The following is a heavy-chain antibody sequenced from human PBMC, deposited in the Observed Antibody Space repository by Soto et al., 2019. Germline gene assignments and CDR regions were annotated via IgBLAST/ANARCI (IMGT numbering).Heavy chain of an antibody. CDR2: LYYSGST. CDR3: ARAWQYSSGFFDY. CDR1: GGSISSSSYY. Sequence: SETLSLTCTVSGGSISSSSYYWGWIRQPPGKGLEWIGCLYYSGSTYYNPSLKSRVTMSVDTSKNQFSLKLSSVTAADTAVYYCARAWQYSSGFFDYWGQGTLVTVLL. J-gene: IGHJ4*02. V-gene: IGHV4-39*07. D-gene: IGHD6-19*01.